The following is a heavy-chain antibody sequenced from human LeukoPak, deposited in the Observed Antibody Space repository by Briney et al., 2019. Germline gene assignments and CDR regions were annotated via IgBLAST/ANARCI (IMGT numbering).Heavy chain of an antibody. V-gene: IGHV3-9*01. CDR3: AKDTSSSSWYFDY. D-gene: IGHD6-13*01. J-gene: IGHJ4*02. Sequence: GVSLRLSCAASGFTFDDYAMHWVRQAPGKGLEWVSGISWNSGSIGYADSVKGRFTISRDNAKNSLYLQMNSLRAEDTALYYCAKDTSSSSWYFDYWGQGTLVTVSS. CDR2: ISWNSGSI. CDR1: GFTFDDYA.